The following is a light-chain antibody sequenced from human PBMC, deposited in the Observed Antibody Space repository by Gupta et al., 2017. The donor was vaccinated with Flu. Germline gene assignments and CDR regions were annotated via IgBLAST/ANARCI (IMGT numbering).Light chain of an antibody. V-gene: IGLV2-14*01. CDR3: SSYTSSSPYV. CDR1: SSDVGGYNY. Sequence: QSALTQPASVSGCPGQSITIFCTATSSDVGGYNYVSWYQQHPGKAPKLMIYEVSNRPSGVSNRFSGSKSGNTASLTISGLQAEDEADYYCSSYTSSSPYVFGTGTKVTVL. J-gene: IGLJ1*01. CDR2: EVS.